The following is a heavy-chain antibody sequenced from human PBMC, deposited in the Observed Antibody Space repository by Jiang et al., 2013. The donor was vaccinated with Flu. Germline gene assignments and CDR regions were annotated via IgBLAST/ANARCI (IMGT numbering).Heavy chain of an antibody. CDR3: ARELIAARYYYYGMDV. CDR1: GGSISSGGYY. V-gene: IGHV4-31*03. CDR2: IYYSGST. Sequence: GSGLVKPSQTLSLTCTVSGGSISSGGYYWSWIRQHPGKGLEWIGYIYYSGSTYYNPSLKSRVTISVDTSKNQFSLKLSSVTAADTAVYYCARELIAARYYYYGMDVWGQGTTVTVSS. J-gene: IGHJ6*02. D-gene: IGHD6-6*01.